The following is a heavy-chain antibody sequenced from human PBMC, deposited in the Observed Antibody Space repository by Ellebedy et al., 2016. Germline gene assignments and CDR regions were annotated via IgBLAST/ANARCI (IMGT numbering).Heavy chain of an antibody. J-gene: IGHJ4*02. V-gene: IGHV3-23*01. D-gene: IGHD2-8*01. Sequence: GESLKISCAASGFTFSSYAMSWVRQAPGRGLEWVSTISGSGAGTYYADSVKGRFTISRDNSKNTLFLQMKSLRAEDTAVYYCAKMGFCPNGVCREFDYWGQGTLVTVSS. CDR3: AKMGFCPNGVCREFDY. CDR2: ISGSGAGT. CDR1: GFTFSSYA.